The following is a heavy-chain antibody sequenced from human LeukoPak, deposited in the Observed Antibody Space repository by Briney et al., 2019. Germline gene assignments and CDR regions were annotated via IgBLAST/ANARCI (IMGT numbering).Heavy chain of an antibody. CDR2: IYYSGST. V-gene: IGHV4-39*07. CDR3: ARDAYSSSWHDY. D-gene: IGHD6-13*01. J-gene: IGHJ4*02. CDR1: GGSISSNSYY. Sequence: SETLSLTCTVSGGSISSNSYYWGWIRQPPGTGLEWIGSIYYSGSTYYNPSLKSRVTISVDTSKNQFSLKLSSVTAADTAVYYSARDAYSSSWHDYWGQGTLVTVSS.